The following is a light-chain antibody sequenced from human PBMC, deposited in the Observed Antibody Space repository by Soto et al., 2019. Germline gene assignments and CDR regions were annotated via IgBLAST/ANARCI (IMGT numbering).Light chain of an antibody. J-gene: IGKJ2*01. CDR2: DAS. Sequence: ERAMTQSPGTLSASPGERATLSCRASQNVNVTLAWYQHKLGQAPRLLLHDASTRATGIPARFSGSGSGTHFTLTISTLESADFALYYCQQYNDWPRTFGQGNKLEIQ. CDR1: QNVNVT. V-gene: IGKV3-15*01. CDR3: QQYNDWPRT.